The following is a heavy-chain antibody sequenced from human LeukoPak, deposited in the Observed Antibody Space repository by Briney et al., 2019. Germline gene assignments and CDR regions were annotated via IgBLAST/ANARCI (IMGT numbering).Heavy chain of an antibody. CDR3: ARMTTHYYYYGMDV. V-gene: IGHV2-70*01. D-gene: IGHD4-11*01. CDR2: IDWDDDK. J-gene: IGHJ6*02. Sequence: SGPTLVKATQTLTLTFTFSGFSLSNRGMCVSWIRQPPVKALEWLAIIDWDDDKYYSTSLKTRLTISKDTSKNQVVLTMTNMDPVDTATYYCARMTTHYYYYGMDVWGQGTTVTVSS. CDR1: GFSLSNRGMC.